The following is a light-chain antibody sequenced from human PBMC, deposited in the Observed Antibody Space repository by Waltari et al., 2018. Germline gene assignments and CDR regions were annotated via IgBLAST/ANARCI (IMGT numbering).Light chain of an antibody. Sequence: YQQHQGKAPKLMIYDVRNRPAGVANRFSGSKSGNTASLTISGRQAEDEADYYCSSYTSSSTYVVFGGGTKLTVL. V-gene: IGLV2-14*03. CDR3: SSYTSSSTYVV. J-gene: IGLJ2*01. CDR2: DVR.